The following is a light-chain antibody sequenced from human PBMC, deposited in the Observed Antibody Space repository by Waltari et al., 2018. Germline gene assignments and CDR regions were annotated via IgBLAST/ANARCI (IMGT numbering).Light chain of an antibody. CDR3: SSYTDINIALI. V-gene: IGLV2-14*01. CDR1: SSDIGGYDF. Sequence: QSALTQPASMSGSPGQSITISCTGTSSDIGGYDFISWYQQHPGKSPRLIIFDVSLRPSGVCGRFSGSKSGNTASLSISGLQADDEADYFCSSYTDINIALIFGGGTKVTVL. J-gene: IGLJ2*01. CDR2: DVS.